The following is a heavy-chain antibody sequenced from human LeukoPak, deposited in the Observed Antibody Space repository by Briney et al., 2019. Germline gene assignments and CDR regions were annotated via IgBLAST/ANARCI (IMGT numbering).Heavy chain of an antibody. Sequence: SETLSLTCTVSGGSISSYYWSWIRQPPGKGLEWIGYINYSGSTNYNPSLRSRVSISVDTSKNRFSLRLSSVTAADTAVYYCARHYDFWSGYRGRFDYWGQGTLVTVSS. J-gene: IGHJ4*02. D-gene: IGHD3-3*01. CDR3: ARHYDFWSGYRGRFDY. V-gene: IGHV4-59*01. CDR2: INYSGST. CDR1: GGSISSYY.